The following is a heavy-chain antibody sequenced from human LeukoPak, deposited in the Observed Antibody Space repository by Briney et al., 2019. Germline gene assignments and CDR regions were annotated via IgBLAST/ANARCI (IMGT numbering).Heavy chain of an antibody. J-gene: IGHJ4*02. CDR1: GFTFSSYG. CDR2: IRYDGSNK. V-gene: IGHV3-30*02. Sequence: GGSLRLSCAASGFTFSSYGMHWVRQAPGKGLEWVAFIRYDGSNKYYADSVKGRFTISRDNSKNTLYLQMNSLGAEDTAVYYCAKDPWLVRGSYFDYRGQGTLVTVSS. D-gene: IGHD6-19*01. CDR3: AKDPWLVRGSYFDY.